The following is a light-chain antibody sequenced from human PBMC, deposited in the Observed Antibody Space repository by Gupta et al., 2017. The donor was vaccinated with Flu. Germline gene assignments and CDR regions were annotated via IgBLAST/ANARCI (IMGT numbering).Light chain of an antibody. J-gene: IGLJ2*01. CDR1: STRVGSKD. CDR3: AAYYDSSNGVV. Sequence: GSSTRVGSKDVSCSQQPATTTPNLLVYYNNRRCAVVPGSFSGTKYATTATMAISRVQAEDEADYYCAAYYDSSNGVVFGGGTKLTVL. CDR2: YNN. V-gene: IGLV1-44*01.